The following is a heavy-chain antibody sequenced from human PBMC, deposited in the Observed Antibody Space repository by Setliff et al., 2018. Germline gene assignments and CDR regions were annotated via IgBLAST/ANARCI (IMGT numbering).Heavy chain of an antibody. Sequence: ASVKVSCKVSRYTLTELSMHWVRQAPGKGLEWMGGFDPEDGETIYAQKFQGRVTMTEDTSTDTVYMELSSLRSEDTAVYHCATRTTATTIGWFDPWGQGTLVTVSS. D-gene: IGHD4-4*01. CDR2: FDPEDGET. CDR3: ATRTTATTIGWFDP. V-gene: IGHV1-24*01. CDR1: RYTLTELS. J-gene: IGHJ5*02.